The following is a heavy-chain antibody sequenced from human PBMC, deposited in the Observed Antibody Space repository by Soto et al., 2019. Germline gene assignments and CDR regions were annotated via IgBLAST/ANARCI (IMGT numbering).Heavy chain of an antibody. J-gene: IGHJ4*02. CDR2: IYPGDSET. Sequence: GESLKSSGKGSGYNFTTFCIGWVRQMPGKGLEWMGIIYPGDSETKYSPDFEGQVTISADRSTNTAYLQWRSLRASDTAMYYCARLGFPGAIYFDSWGLGTLVTVSS. V-gene: IGHV5-51*01. CDR3: ARLGFPGAIYFDS. CDR1: GYNFTTFC.